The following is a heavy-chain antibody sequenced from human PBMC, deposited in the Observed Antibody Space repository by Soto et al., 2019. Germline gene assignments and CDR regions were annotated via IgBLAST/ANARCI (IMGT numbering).Heavy chain of an antibody. CDR2: ISAYNGNT. Sequence: QVQLVQSGAEVKKPGASVKVSCKASGYTFSSYGISWVRQAPGQGLEWMGWISAYNGNTNYAQKLQGRVTMTTDTSTGTASMELRSLRSDDTAVYYCASSYCGGDCSVLYYYSGMDVWGQGTTVTVSS. J-gene: IGHJ6*02. CDR3: ASSYCGGDCSVLYYYSGMDV. V-gene: IGHV1-18*01. CDR1: GYTFSSYG. D-gene: IGHD2-21*02.